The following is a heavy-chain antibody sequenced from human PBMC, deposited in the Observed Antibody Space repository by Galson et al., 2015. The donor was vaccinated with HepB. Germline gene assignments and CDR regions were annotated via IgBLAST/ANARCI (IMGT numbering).Heavy chain of an antibody. D-gene: IGHD6-13*01. J-gene: IGHJ3*02. CDR2: IDPSDSYT. Sequence: QSGAEVKKPGESLRISCKASGYSFTSYWITWVRQMPGKGLEWMGRIDPSDSYTNYSPSFQGHVTISADKSISIAYLQWSSLKASDTAMYYCARPIIAAAGMGPHQPADAFDIWGQGTMVTVSS. CDR1: GYSFTSYW. CDR3: ARPIIAAAGMGPHQPADAFDI. V-gene: IGHV5-10-1*01.